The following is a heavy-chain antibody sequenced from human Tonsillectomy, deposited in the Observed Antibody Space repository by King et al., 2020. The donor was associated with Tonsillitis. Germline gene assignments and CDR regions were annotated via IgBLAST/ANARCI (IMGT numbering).Heavy chain of an antibody. V-gene: IGHV4-34*01. D-gene: IGHD3-16*01. Sequence: VQLQQWGAGLLKPSETLSLTCAVYGGSVSGYYWSWIRQSPGKGLEWIGEINHSGSTNYNPSLKRRVTISVYTSKNHFSLKQSAVTAADTAVYYCARGGYTYAYRNDAFDIWDQGTMVTVSS. J-gene: IGHJ3*02. CDR2: INHSGST. CDR1: GGSVSGYY. CDR3: ARGGYTYAYRNDAFDI.